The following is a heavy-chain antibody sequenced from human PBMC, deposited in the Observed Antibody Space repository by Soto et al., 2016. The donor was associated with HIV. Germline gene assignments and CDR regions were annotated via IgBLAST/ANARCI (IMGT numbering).Heavy chain of an antibody. CDR3: ATDQHSGYDR. CDR2: INPSGGNT. Sequence: QVQLVQSGAEVKKPGASVKVSCKASGYTFTSYYMHWVRQAPGQGLEWMGIINPSGGNTGYAQRFQGKFTMTRDTSTSTVYMELSSLRSEDTAVYYCATDQHSGYDRWGQGTLVTVSS. CDR1: GYTFTSYY. D-gene: IGHD5-12*01. J-gene: IGHJ4*02. V-gene: IGHV1-46*01.